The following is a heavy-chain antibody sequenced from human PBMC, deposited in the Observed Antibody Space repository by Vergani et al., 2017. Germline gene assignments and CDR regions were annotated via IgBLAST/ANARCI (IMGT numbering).Heavy chain of an antibody. J-gene: IGHJ2*01. CDR3: ARSFWVVAATHYWYFDL. D-gene: IGHD2-15*01. CDR2: INHSGST. CDR1: GGSFSGYY. V-gene: IGHV4-34*01. Sequence: QVQLQQWGAGLLKPSETLSLTCAVYGGSFSGYYWSWIRQPPGKGLEWIGEINHSGSTNYNPSLKSRVTISVDTSKNQFSLKLSSVTAADTAVYYCARSFWVVAATHYWYFDLWGRGTLVTVSS.